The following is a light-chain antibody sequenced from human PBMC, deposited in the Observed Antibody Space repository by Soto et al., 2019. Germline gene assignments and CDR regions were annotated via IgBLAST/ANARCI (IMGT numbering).Light chain of an antibody. V-gene: IGKV3-15*01. J-gene: IGKJ2*01. CDR2: GAS. Sequence: EVVMTQSPATLSASPGERVILSCRASQNIGSNLAWYQQRPGQAPRLLMYGASTRATETPARFSGSGSATDFTLTISSLQSEEFAVYYCQQYNTWPPYTFGQGTKVDI. CDR1: QNIGSN. CDR3: QQYNTWPPYT.